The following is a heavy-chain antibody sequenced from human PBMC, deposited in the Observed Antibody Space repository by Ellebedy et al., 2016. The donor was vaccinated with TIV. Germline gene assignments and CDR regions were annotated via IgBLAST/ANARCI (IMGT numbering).Heavy chain of an antibody. J-gene: IGHJ3*02. CDR1: GGSISSYY. V-gene: IGHV4-4*07. CDR3: ARDQLLLRGAFDI. D-gene: IGHD2-2*01. CDR2: IYTSGST. Sequence: SETLSLTXTVSGGSISSYYWSWIRQPPGKGLEWIGRIYTSGSTNYNPSLKSRVTMSVDTSKNQFSLKLSSVTAADTAVYYCARDQLLLRGAFDIWGQGTMVTVSS.